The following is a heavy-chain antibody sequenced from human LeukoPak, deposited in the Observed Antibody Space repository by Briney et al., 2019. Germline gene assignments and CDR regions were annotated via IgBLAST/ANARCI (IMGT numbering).Heavy chain of an antibody. CDR1: GGSISSYY. D-gene: IGHD6-6*01. CDR2: IYTSGST. Sequence: SETLSLTXTVSGGSISSYYWSWIRQPAGKGLEWIGRIYTSGSTNYNPSLKSRVTMSVDTSKNQFSLKLSSVTAADTAAYYCATEYSSSSGAYYFDSWGQGTLVTVSS. CDR3: ATEYSSSSGAYYFDS. V-gene: IGHV4-4*07. J-gene: IGHJ4*02.